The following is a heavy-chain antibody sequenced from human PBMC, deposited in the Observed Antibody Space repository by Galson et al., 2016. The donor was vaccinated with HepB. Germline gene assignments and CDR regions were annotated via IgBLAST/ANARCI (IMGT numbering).Heavy chain of an antibody. CDR2: ITGSGGIT. CDR1: GFTFSSYS. Sequence: SLRLSCAASGFTFSSYSMTWVRQAPGKGLEWVSAITGSGGITNYADSVKGRFTISRDTSRDTLYLQMNSLRAEDTAVYYCAKRSSISSGWIDYWGQGTLVTVSS. J-gene: IGHJ4*02. V-gene: IGHV3-23*01. D-gene: IGHD6-19*01. CDR3: AKRSSISSGWIDY.